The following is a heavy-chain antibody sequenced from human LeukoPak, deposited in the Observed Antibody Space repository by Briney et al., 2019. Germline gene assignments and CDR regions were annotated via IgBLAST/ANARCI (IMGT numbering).Heavy chain of an antibody. D-gene: IGHD3-22*01. J-gene: IGHJ4*02. Sequence: GGSLRLSCAASGFTFSSYAMSWVRQAPGKGLVWVSRINSDGSSTSYADSVKGRFTISRDNAKNTLYLQMNSLRAEDTAVYYCAREANYYDSSGYYFVDYFDYWGQGTLVTVSS. CDR3: AREANYYDSSGYYFVDYFDY. CDR1: GFTFSSYA. V-gene: IGHV3-74*01. CDR2: INSDGSST.